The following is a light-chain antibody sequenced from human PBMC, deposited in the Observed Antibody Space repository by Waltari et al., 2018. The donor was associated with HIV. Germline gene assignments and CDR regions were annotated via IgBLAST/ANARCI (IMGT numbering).Light chain of an antibody. Sequence: QSVLTQPPSASGTPGQRVTISCSGSSSNIGSNYVYWYQQLPGTAPKLLIYRNNQRPSGVPGRFSGSKSGTSASLAISGLRSEDEADYYCAAWDDSLWVFGGGTKLTVL. V-gene: IGLV1-47*01. CDR3: AAWDDSLWV. J-gene: IGLJ3*02. CDR1: SSNIGSNY. CDR2: RNN.